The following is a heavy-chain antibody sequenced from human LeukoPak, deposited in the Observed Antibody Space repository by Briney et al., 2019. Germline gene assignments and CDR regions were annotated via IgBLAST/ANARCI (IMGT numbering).Heavy chain of an antibody. CDR1: GFTFGDYA. CDR2: IRSKAYGGTT. V-gene: IGHV3-49*04. D-gene: IGHD6-19*01. CDR3: TSLAIAVAGGYYYYMDV. J-gene: IGHJ6*03. Sequence: HPGGSLRLPCTASGFTFGDYAMSWVRQAPGKGLEWVGFIRSKAYGGTTEYAASVKGRFTISRDDSKSIAYLQMNSLKTEDTAVYYCTSLAIAVAGGYYYYMDVWGKGTTVTVSS.